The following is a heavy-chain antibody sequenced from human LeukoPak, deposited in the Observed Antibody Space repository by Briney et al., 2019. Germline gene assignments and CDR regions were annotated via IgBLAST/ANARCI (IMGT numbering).Heavy chain of an antibody. Sequence: GGSLGLSCAASGFTFSSYWMSWVRQAPGKGLEWVANIKQDGSEKYYVDSVKGRFTISRDNAKNSLYLQMNSLRAEDTAVYYCARDREYYDLWSGYYTVGRFFDYWGQGTLVTVSP. CDR1: GFTFSSYW. CDR3: ARDREYYDLWSGYYTVGRFFDY. J-gene: IGHJ4*02. CDR2: IKQDGSEK. V-gene: IGHV3-7*01. D-gene: IGHD3-3*01.